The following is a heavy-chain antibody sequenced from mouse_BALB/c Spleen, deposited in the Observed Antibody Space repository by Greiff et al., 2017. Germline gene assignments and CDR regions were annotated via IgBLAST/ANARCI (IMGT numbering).Heavy chain of an antibody. CDR3: NGASTMILAY. Sequence: VQLQQSGAELVRSGASVKLSCTASGFNIKDYYMHWVKQRPEQGLEWIGWIDPENGDTEYAPKFQGKATMTADTSSNTAYLQLSSLTSEDTAVYYCNGASTMILAYWGQGTLVTVSA. V-gene: IGHV14-4*02. CDR2: IDPENGDT. D-gene: IGHD2-4*01. J-gene: IGHJ3*01. CDR1: GFNIKDYY.